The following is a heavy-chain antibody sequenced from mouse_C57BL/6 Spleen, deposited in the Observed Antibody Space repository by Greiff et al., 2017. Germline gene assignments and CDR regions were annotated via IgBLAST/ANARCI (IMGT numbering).Heavy chain of an antibody. J-gene: IGHJ2*01. CDR1: GYAFTNYL. Sequence: VQLQQSGAELVRPGTSVKVSCKASGYAFTNYLIEWVKQRPGQGLEWIGVINPGSGGTNYNEKFKGKATLTADKSSSTAYMELRSLTSEDSAVXYCARFPFDYWGQGTTLTVSS. V-gene: IGHV1-54*01. CDR2: INPGSGGT. CDR3: ARFPFDY.